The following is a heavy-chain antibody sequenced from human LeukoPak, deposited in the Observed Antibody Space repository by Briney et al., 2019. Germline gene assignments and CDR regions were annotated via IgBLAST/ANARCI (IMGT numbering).Heavy chain of an antibody. CDR1: GFIFSNYA. D-gene: IGHD2-15*01. J-gene: IGHJ4*02. CDR2: ITSGGNT. V-gene: IGHV3-23*01. Sequence: GGSLRLSCAASGFIFSNYAMTWVRQAPGKGLQWVSTITSGGNTHYADSVKGRFTISRDNSKNTLYLQMNSLRAEDTAVYYCGKYCSGGNCYSGLYWGQGTLVTVSS. CDR3: GKYCSGGNCYSGLY.